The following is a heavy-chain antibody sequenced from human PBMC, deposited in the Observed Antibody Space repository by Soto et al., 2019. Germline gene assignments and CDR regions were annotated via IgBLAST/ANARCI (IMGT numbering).Heavy chain of an antibody. J-gene: IGHJ6*02. CDR2: IYYSGST. D-gene: IGHD3-10*01. V-gene: IGHV4-61*01. CDR1: GGSVSSGSYY. Sequence: QVQLQKSGPGLVKPSETLSLTCTVSGGSVSSGSYYWSWIRQPPGKGLEWIGYIYYSGSTNYNPSLKSRVTISVDTSKNQFSLKLSSVTAADTAVYYCARGAMVRGVIGYYYGMDVWGQGTTVTVSS. CDR3: ARGAMVRGVIGYYYGMDV.